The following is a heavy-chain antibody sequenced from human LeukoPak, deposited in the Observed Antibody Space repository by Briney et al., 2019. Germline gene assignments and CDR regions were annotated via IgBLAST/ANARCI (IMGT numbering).Heavy chain of an antibody. CDR2: MYHSGTA. Sequence: PSETLSLTCTVSGYSISSGYYWGWIRQPPGKGPEGIGNMYHSGTAHYNPSLKSRVNISIDTSKNPFSLRLSSVTAADTAIYYCARYYGSGSFDQWGQGTLVTVSS. CDR3: ARYYGSGSFDQ. D-gene: IGHD3-10*01. V-gene: IGHV4-38-2*02. CDR1: GYSISSGYY. J-gene: IGHJ4*02.